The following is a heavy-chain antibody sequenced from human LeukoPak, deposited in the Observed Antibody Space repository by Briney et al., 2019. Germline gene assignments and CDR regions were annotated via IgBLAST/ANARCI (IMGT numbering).Heavy chain of an antibody. CDR1: GYTFTGYY. CDR3: ARQSLSYYYGSGSYRHYYCYYMDV. V-gene: IGHV1-2*02. Sequence: ASVKVSCKASGYTFTGYYMHWVRQAPGQGLEWMGWINPNSGGTNYAQKFQGRVTMTRDTSISTAYLQWSSLKASDTAMYYCARQSLSYYYGSGSYRHYYCYYMDVWGKGTTVTVSS. D-gene: IGHD3-10*01. CDR2: INPNSGGT. J-gene: IGHJ6*03.